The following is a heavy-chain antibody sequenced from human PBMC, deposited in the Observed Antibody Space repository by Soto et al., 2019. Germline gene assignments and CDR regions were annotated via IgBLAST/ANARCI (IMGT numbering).Heavy chain of an antibody. CDR3: ARLNILTGYYSYYYYYGMDV. CDR2: IYPGDSDT. D-gene: IGHD3-9*01. V-gene: IGHV5-51*01. J-gene: IGHJ6*02. CDR1: GYSFTSYW. Sequence: PGESLKISCKGSGYSFTSYWIGWVRQMPGKGLEWMGIIYPGDSDTRYSPSFQGQVTISADKSISTAYLQWSSLKASDTAMYYCARLNILTGYYSYYYYYGMDVWGQGTTVTVSS.